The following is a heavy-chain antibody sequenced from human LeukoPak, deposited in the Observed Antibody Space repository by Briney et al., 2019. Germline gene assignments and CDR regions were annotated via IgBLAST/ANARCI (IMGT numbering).Heavy chain of an antibody. Sequence: GGSLRLSCAASGFTVSSNYMSWVRQAPGKGLEWVSVIYSGGNTNYADSVKGRFTISRDNSNNTLYLQMNSLRAEDTAVYYCARVFYDFWSGLMDVWGKGTTVTVSS. V-gene: IGHV3-53*01. CDR1: GFTVSSNY. J-gene: IGHJ6*03. D-gene: IGHD3-3*01. CDR3: ARVFYDFWSGLMDV. CDR2: IYSGGNT.